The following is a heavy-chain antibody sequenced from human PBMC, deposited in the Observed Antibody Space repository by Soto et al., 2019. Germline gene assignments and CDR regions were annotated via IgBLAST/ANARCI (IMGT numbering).Heavy chain of an antibody. Sequence: QVQLVQSGAEVKKPGASVKVSCKASGYTFTSFDINWVRQPTGQGLEWMGWMNPNSGKTASAPKFRGRVTITWNTAISTAYMELNSLTSEDTAVYYCAREAVTSSGYYLDYWGQGTRVTVSS. D-gene: IGHD4-4*01. V-gene: IGHV1-8*01. CDR3: AREAVTSSGYYLDY. CDR2: MNPNSGKT. CDR1: GYTFTSFD. J-gene: IGHJ4*02.